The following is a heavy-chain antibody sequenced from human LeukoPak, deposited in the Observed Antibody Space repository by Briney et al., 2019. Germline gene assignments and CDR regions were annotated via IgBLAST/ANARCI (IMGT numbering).Heavy chain of an antibody. CDR2: ISGSSDYI. Sequence: GGSLRLSCAASGFTFSSFSMNWVRQAPGKGLEWVSSISGSSDYIYFADSMQGRFTISRDNAKSSLYLQMNSLRDEDTALYYCAKAGIGVVGYFDYWGQGTLVTVSS. J-gene: IGHJ4*02. CDR3: AKAGIGVVGYFDY. V-gene: IGHV3-21*04. CDR1: GFTFSSFS. D-gene: IGHD6-19*01.